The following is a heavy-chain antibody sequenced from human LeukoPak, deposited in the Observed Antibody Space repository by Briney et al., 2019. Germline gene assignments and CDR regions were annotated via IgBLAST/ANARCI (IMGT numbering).Heavy chain of an antibody. CDR1: GGTFSSYA. D-gene: IGHD5-24*01. Sequence: GASVTVSCTASGGTFSSYAISWVRQAPGQGLEWMGGIIPIFGTANYAQKFQGRVTITADESTSTAYMELSSLRSEDTAVYYCARDPEEMATIGYFQHWGQGTLVTVSS. CDR2: IIPIFGTA. J-gene: IGHJ1*01. V-gene: IGHV1-69*13. CDR3: ARDPEEMATIGYFQH.